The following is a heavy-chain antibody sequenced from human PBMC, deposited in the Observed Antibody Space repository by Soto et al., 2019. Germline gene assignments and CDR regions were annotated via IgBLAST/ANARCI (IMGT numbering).Heavy chain of an antibody. V-gene: IGHV3-23*01. CDR1: GFTFTTYV. Sequence: GGSLRLSCAASGFTFTTYVMSWVRWAPGTGLEWVSGISGSADSTSYADSVKGRFTISRDNSKNTLYLQMNGLRAEDTAVYYCAKDSCSSISCYVDFWGQGTLVTVSS. CDR2: ISGSADST. CDR3: AKDSCSSISCYVDF. D-gene: IGHD2-2*01. J-gene: IGHJ4*02.